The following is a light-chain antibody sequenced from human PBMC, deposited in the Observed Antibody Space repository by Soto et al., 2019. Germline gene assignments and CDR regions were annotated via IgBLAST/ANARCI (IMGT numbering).Light chain of an antibody. J-gene: IGKJ4*01. V-gene: IGKV3-11*01. Sequence: EIVLTQSPATLSLSPGERATLSCRASQSVSSYLAWYQQKPGQAPRLLIYDASNRATGIPARFSGSGSGTDLTLTISSLETEDFAVYYCQQRSNWPLTFGVGTKVEIK. CDR2: DAS. CDR1: QSVSSY. CDR3: QQRSNWPLT.